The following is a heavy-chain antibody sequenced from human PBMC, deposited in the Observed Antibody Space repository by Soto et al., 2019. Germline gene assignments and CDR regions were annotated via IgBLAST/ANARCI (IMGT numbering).Heavy chain of an antibody. V-gene: IGHV3-23*01. Sequence: EEPLLESGGGLVQPGGSLRLSCAASGFTFSTFAMSWVRQAPGKWLEWVSALSGSGGTIYYADSVKGRFTISRDNSKNTLYLQMNSLRVEDTAIYYCAKDTYGALGDYWGQGTLVTVSS. J-gene: IGHJ4*02. CDR2: LSGSGGTI. CDR3: AKDTYGALGDY. D-gene: IGHD4-17*01. CDR1: GFTFSTFA.